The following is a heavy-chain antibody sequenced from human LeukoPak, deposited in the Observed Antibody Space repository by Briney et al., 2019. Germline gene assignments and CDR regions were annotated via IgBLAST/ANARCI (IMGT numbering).Heavy chain of an antibody. CDR2: IYYSGST. D-gene: IGHD3-10*01. CDR1: GDSISSGGYY. V-gene: IGHV4-31*03. J-gene: IGHJ4*02. CDR3: ARAYYDSGTLYGYFDY. Sequence: SETLSLTCTVSGDSISSGGYYWSWIRQHPGKGLEWIGYIYYSGSTYYNPSLKSRVTISIDTSKNQFSLKLSSVTAADTAVYYCARAYYDSGTLYGYFDYWGQGTLVTVSS.